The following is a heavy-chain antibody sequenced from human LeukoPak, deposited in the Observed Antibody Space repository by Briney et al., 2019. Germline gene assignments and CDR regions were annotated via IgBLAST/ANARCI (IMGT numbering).Heavy chain of an antibody. Sequence: SETLSLTCTFSGGSISSYHWNWIRQTPGKGLEWIGYMYYTGVSNYNPSLKSRVAISVDSSKNQFSLKVTSVTAADTAIYYCTTIKRGDIFGYFDFWGQGPWSLSPQ. V-gene: IGHV4-59*01. J-gene: IGHJ4*02. CDR2: MYYTGVS. D-gene: IGHD5-18*01. CDR1: GGSISSYH. CDR3: TTIKRGDIFGYFDF.